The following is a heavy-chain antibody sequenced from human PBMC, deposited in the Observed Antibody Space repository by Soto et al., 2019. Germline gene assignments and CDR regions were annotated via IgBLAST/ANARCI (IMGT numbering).Heavy chain of an antibody. CDR1: GGSISSYY. Sequence: PSETLSLTCTVSGGSISSYYWSWIRQPPGQELEWIGYIYYSGSTNYNPSLKSRVTISLDTSKNQISLKLSSVTAADTAVYSCARGQSRDSYGFYFDYWGQGTVVTVSS. J-gene: IGHJ4*02. V-gene: IGHV4-59*01. CDR2: IYYSGST. D-gene: IGHD5-18*01. CDR3: ARGQSRDSYGFYFDY.